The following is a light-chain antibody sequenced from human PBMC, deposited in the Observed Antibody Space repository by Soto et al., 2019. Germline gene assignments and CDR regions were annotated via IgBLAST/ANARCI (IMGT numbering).Light chain of an antibody. CDR1: SSNIGAGYD. CDR3: QSYDSSLSAPYF. V-gene: IGLV1-40*01. CDR2: GNS. J-gene: IGLJ1*01. Sequence: QYVLTQPPSVSGAPGQRVTISCTGSSSNIGAGYDVHWYQQLPGTAPKLLIYGNSNRPSGVPDRFSGSKSGTSASLAITGLQAEDEADDYCQSYDSSLSAPYFFGTGTKLTV.